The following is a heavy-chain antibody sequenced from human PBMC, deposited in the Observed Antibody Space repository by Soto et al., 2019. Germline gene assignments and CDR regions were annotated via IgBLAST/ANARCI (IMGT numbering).Heavy chain of an antibody. D-gene: IGHD6-19*01. J-gene: IGHJ4*02. CDR2: IFYSGTA. V-gene: IGHV4-61*01. CDR1: GGSVISGSFH. Sequence: SETLSLTCSVSGGSVISGSFHFICIRQPPGKGLQFIGSIFYSGTANYSPSLKNRVSISIDTSQSQFFLQLISVAAADTAVYYCARIGGWYDIDFWGQGSLVTVSS. CDR3: ARIGGWYDIDF.